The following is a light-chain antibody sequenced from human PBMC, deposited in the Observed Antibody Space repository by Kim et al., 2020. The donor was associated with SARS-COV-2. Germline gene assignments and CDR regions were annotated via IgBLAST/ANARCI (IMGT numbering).Light chain of an antibody. V-gene: IGLV2-14*03. CDR2: DVS. CDR1: SSDVGAYKY. CDR3: SSYTTRSTVI. J-gene: IGLJ2*01. Sequence: SALTQPASVSGPPGQSIAISCTGTSSDVGAYKYVSWYQQHPGKAPKLVIYDVSNWPSGVSNRFSGSKSGNTASLTISGLQTEDEADYYCSSYTTRSTVIFGGGTQLTVL.